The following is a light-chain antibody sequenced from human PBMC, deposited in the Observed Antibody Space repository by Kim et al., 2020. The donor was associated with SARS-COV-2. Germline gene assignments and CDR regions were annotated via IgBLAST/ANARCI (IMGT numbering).Light chain of an antibody. CDR3: LAWDNSLSGWV. Sequence: LTQPPSVSKDLRQTAKLTCTGNSNNVGNQGAAWLQQHQGHPPKLLSYTNNNRPSGISEKFSPSRSGNTASLTITGLQPEDEADYYCLAWDNSLSGWVFGGGTQLTVL. J-gene: IGLJ3*02. CDR2: TNN. V-gene: IGLV10-54*01. CDR1: SNNVGNQG.